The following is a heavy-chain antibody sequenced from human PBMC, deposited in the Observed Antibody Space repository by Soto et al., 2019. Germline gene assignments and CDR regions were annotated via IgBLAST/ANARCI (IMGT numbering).Heavy chain of an antibody. CDR2: RYYSGNT. J-gene: IGHJ4*02. V-gene: IGHV4-30-4*01. CDR1: GVSITSGSYY. Sequence: HVQLQESGPGPVTPSQTLSLSCTVSGVSITSGSYYWTWVRQSPGKGLEWIGHRYYSGNTYYNPSLNGRATISEDASNNQFSLKLTSVTAADTAVYYCARGGYDTSGQTFIGWGPDCWGQGTLVTVSS. CDR3: ARGGYDTSGQTFIGWGPDC. D-gene: IGHD3-22*01.